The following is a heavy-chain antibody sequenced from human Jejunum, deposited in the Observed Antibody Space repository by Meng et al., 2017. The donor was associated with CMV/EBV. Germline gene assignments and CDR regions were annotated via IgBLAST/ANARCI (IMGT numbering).Heavy chain of an antibody. V-gene: IGHV1-3*01. J-gene: IGHJ4*02. CDR1: GYTFTSHA. CDR2: INAGNGDT. Sequence: SGYTFTSHARHWVRQAPGQRLEWMGWINAGNGDTEYSQNFQDRITITRDTSATTAYMELSSLRSEDTAVYYCARDSSYDDSSGYFYNYWGQGTLVTVSS. CDR3: ARDSSYDDSSGYFYNY. D-gene: IGHD3-22*01.